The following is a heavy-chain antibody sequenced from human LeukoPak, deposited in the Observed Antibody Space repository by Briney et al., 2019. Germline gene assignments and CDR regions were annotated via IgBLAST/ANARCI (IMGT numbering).Heavy chain of an antibody. D-gene: IGHD3-3*01. CDR3: AKNTIFGVVPNFVY. CDR1: GFTFSDYG. CDR2: KSTK. Sequence: GGSLRLSCAASGFTFSDYGMHWVRQAPGKGLEWVAFKSTKYYADSVKGRFTISRDNSKNTLYLQMNSLRAEDTAVYYCAKNTIFGVVPNFVYWGQGTLVTVSS. V-gene: IGHV3-30*02. J-gene: IGHJ4*02.